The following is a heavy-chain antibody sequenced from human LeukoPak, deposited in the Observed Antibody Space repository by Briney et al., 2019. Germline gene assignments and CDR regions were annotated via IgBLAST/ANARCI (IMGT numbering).Heavy chain of an antibody. V-gene: IGHV1-2*02. Sequence: ASVKVSCKASGYTFTDYYIHWVRQAPGQGLEWMGWIDPNSGGTNYAQKFQGRVTMTRDTSISTAYMELSRLRSDDTAVYYCAGLLRWDWFDPWGQGTLVTVSS. J-gene: IGHJ5*02. CDR2: IDPNSGGT. D-gene: IGHD5-12*01. CDR1: GYTFTDYY. CDR3: AGLLRWDWFDP.